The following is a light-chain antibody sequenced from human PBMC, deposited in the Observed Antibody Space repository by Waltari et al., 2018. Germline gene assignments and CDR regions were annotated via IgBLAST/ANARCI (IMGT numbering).Light chain of an antibody. CDR1: QTISTS. Sequence: VIIAWLAGQTISTSLSWYQQKPGQAPKVLVVGASRLQSEVPSRFSGSGSGTDFTLTIDSLQPEDFATYYCQQTYSPPLTFGGGTKVDIK. V-gene: IGKV1-39*01. CDR2: GAS. CDR3: QQTYSPPLT. J-gene: IGKJ4*01.